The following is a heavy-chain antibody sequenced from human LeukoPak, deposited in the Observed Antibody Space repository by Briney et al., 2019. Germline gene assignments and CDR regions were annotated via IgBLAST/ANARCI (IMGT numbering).Heavy chain of an antibody. CDR2: ISSSSYI. J-gene: IGHJ4*02. Sequence: PGGSLRLSCAASGFTFSSYSMNCVREAPGKGLECVSSISSSSYIYYADAVKSRFTISRDNAKNSLYLQMNSLRAEDTAVYYCARDQGSGWYYFDYWGQGTLVTVSS. V-gene: IGHV3-21*01. D-gene: IGHD6-19*01. CDR1: GFTFSSYS. CDR3: ARDQGSGWYYFDY.